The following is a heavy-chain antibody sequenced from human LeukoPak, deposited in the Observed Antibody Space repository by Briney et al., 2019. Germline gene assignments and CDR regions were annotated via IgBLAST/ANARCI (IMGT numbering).Heavy chain of an antibody. D-gene: IGHD4-11*01. Sequence: PGGSLRLSCAASGFIVSNNYMSWVRQAPGKGLEWVSVIYSGGSTYYADSVKGRFTISRDNSKNTLFLQMNSLRAEDTAVYYCARETVPRGFDYWGQGTLVTVSS. CDR3: ARETVPRGFDY. J-gene: IGHJ4*02. CDR1: GFIVSNNY. CDR2: IYSGGST. V-gene: IGHV3-66*01.